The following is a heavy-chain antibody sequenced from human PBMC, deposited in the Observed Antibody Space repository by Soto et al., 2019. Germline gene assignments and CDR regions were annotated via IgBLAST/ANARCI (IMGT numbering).Heavy chain of an antibody. J-gene: IGHJ4*02. CDR2: IYYSGST. V-gene: IGHV4-39*01. CDR3: ASGSYSVGSPYYYFDY. CDR1: GGSISSSIYY. D-gene: IGHD1-26*01. Sequence: SETLSLTCTVSGGSISSSIYYWGWIRQPPGKGLEWIGSIYYSGSTYYNPSLKSRVTISVDTSKNQFSLKLSSVTAADTAVYYCASGSYSVGSPYYYFDYWGQGTLVTVSS.